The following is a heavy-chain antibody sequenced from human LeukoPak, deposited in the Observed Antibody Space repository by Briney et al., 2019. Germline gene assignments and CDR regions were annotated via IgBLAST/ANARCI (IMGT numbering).Heavy chain of an antibody. CDR3: ARGISMIRGVIPSYNWFDP. CDR1: GFTFSSYA. D-gene: IGHD3-10*01. CDR2: ISYDGSYK. Sequence: PGGSLRLSCAASGFTFSSYAMHWVRQAPGKGLEWVAVISYDGSYKYHADSVKGRFTISRDNSRNTLCLQMNSLRAEDTAVYYCARGISMIRGVIPSYNWFDPWGQGTLVTVSS. V-gene: IGHV3-30-3*01. J-gene: IGHJ5*02.